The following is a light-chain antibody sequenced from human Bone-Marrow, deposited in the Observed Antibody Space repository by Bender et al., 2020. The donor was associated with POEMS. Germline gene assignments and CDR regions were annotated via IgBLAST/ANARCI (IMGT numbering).Light chain of an antibody. CDR1: SSDVGGYNF. Sequence: QSALTQPASVSGSPGQSIAISCTGTSSDVGGYNFVSWYQHHPGKAPKLIIYAVSNRPSGVSFRLSGSKSGNTASLTISELLSGKGDDYFCCSYGITSRVFGGRTKVSGL. J-gene: IGLJ3*02. CDR3: CSYGITSRV. V-gene: IGLV2-14*03. CDR2: AVS.